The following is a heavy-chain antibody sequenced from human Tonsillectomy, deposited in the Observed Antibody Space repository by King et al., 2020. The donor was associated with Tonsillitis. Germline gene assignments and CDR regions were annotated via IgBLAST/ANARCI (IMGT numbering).Heavy chain of an antibody. V-gene: IGHV3-30*18. J-gene: IGHJ6*03. CDR1: GFTFSSYG. CDR3: AKGGFGDYYYYMDV. CDR2: ISYDGSNK. Sequence: VQLVESGGGVVQPGRSLRLSCAASGFTFSSYGMHWVRQAPGKGLEWVAVISYDGSNKYYADSVKGRFTISRDNSKNTLHLQMNSLRAEDTAVYYCAKGGFGDYYYYMDVWGKGTTVTVSS. D-gene: IGHD3-16*01.